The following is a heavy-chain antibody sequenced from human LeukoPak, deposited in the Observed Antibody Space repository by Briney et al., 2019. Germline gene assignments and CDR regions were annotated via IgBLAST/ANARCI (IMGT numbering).Heavy chain of an antibody. CDR1: GFTFSDYY. D-gene: IGHD4-11*01. CDR2: ISSSSSYT. CDR3: VKGRSMTREYFDW. J-gene: IGHJ4*02. V-gene: IGHV3-11*06. Sequence: GGSLRLSCAASGFTFSDYYMSWIRQAPGKGLEWVSYISSSSSYTNYADSVKGRFTISRDNAKNSLYLQMNSLRAEDTAVYHCVKGRSMTREYFDWWGQGTLVTVSS.